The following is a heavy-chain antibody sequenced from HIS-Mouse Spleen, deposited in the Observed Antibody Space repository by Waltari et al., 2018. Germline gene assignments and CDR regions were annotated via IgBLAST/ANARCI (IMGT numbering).Heavy chain of an antibody. V-gene: IGHV3-30*18. CDR2: ISNDGSNK. Sequence: QVQLVESGGGLVQPGRSLRLSCAASGFTFGSYGMHWVRQAPGKGLEWVAVISNDGSNKYYADSVKGRFTISRDNSKNTLYLQMNSLRAEDTAVYYCAKIRVGATDYWGQGTLVTVSS. CDR3: AKIRVGATDY. CDR1: GFTFGSYG. J-gene: IGHJ4*02. D-gene: IGHD1-26*01.